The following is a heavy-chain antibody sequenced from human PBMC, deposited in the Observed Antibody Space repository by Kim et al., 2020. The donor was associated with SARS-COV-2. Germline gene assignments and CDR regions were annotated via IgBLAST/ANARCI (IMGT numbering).Heavy chain of an antibody. D-gene: IGHD4-17*01. CDR1: GYTFTSYG. J-gene: IGHJ6*02. V-gene: IGHV1-18*04. CDR3: ARDSGDFNPYYYYGMDV. Sequence: ASVKVSCKASGYTFTSYGISWVRQAPGQGLEWMGWISAYNGNTNYAQKLQGRVTMTTDTSTSTAYMELRSLKSEDTAVYYRARDSGDFNPYYYYGMDVWGQGTTVTVSS. CDR2: ISAYNGNT.